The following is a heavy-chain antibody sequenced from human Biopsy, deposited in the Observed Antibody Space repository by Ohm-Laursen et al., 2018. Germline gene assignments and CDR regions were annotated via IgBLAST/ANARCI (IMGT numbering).Heavy chain of an antibody. CDR1: GYTLTALS. CDR3: AADINVWNVNY. J-gene: IGHJ4*02. D-gene: IGHD1-1*01. Sequence: GSSVKVSCKVSGYTLTALSIHWVRQAPGRGLEWMGGFAPENGKTIYAQKFQGRITMTEDTSTDTAYMELSSLRSEDTAVYYCAADINVWNVNYWGQGTQVTVSS. CDR2: FAPENGKT. V-gene: IGHV1-24*01.